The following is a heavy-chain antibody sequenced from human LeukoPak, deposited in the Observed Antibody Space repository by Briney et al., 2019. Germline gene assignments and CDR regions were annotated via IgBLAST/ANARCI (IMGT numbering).Heavy chain of an antibody. D-gene: IGHD1-26*01. J-gene: IGHJ6*03. Sequence: PSQTLSLTCTVSGGSISSGSYYWSWIRQPAGKGLEWIGRIYTSGSTSYNPSLKSRVTISVDTSKNQFSLKLSSVTAADTAVYYCARETGATIYYYYYMDVWGKGTTVTVSS. CDR2: IYTSGST. CDR1: GGSISSGSYY. V-gene: IGHV4-61*02. CDR3: ARETGATIYYYYYMDV.